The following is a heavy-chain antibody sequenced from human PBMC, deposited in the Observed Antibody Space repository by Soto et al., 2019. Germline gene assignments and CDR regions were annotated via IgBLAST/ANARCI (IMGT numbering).Heavy chain of an antibody. CDR3: ARAHYYGMDV. V-gene: IGHV3-74*01. CDR1: GFIFSGYW. Sequence: EVQLVESGGGSVQPGGSLRLSCAASGFIFSGYWMHWVRQAPGKGLVWVSRINSDASGTSYVDSVTGRFTISRDNAKDTLYLQMSSLRAEDTAVYYCARAHYYGMDVWGQGTTVTVSS. CDR2: INSDASGT. J-gene: IGHJ6*02.